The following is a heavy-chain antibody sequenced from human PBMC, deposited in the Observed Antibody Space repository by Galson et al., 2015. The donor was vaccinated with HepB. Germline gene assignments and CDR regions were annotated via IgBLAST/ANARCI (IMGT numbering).Heavy chain of an antibody. CDR1: GFTFSSYA. CDR3: ARVSMGVGAMEFDY. CDR2: ISYDGSNK. V-gene: IGHV3-30*04. J-gene: IGHJ4*02. D-gene: IGHD1-26*01. Sequence: SLRLSCAASGFTFSSYAMHWVRQAPGKGLEWVAVISYDGSNKYYADSVKGRFTISRDNSKNTLYLQMNSLRAEDTAVYYCARVSMGVGAMEFDYWGQGTLVTVSS.